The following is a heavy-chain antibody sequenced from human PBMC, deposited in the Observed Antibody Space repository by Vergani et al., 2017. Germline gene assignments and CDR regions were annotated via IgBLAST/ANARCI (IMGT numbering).Heavy chain of an antibody. CDR1: GFTFIMHA. CDR3: ASRGPPVQH. CDR2: LSASDRRT. V-gene: IGHV3-23*01. Sequence: EVQLLESGGDLVQPGGSLRLSCAASGFTFIMHAMSWVRQAPGKGLEWVSTLSASDRRTHYADSVKGRFTISRDISKNTLFLHMNSLRPEDTAVYYCASRGPPVQHWGQGTLVTVSS. J-gene: IGHJ1*01. D-gene: IGHD3-10*01.